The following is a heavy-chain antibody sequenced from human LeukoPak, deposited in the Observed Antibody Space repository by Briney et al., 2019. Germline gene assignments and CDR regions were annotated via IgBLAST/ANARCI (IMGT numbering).Heavy chain of an antibody. CDR1: GFTFSSYG. J-gene: IGHJ4*02. V-gene: IGHV3-33*01. D-gene: IGHD3-22*01. CDR2: IWYDGSNK. Sequence: GGSLRLSCAASGFTFSSYGMHWVRQAPGKGLEWVAVIWYDGSNKYYADSVKGRFTISRDNSKNTLYLQMNSLRAEDTAVYYCARDTGEYYYDSSGAGDYWGQGTLVTVSS. CDR3: ARDTGEYYYDSSGAGDY.